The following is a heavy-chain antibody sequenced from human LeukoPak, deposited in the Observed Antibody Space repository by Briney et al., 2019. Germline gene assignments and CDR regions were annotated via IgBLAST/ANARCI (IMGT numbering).Heavy chain of an antibody. CDR1: GFTVSSNY. D-gene: IGHD3-9*01. J-gene: IGHJ6*02. V-gene: IGHV3-53*04. Sequence: GGSLRLSCAASGFTVSSNYMSWVRQAPGKGLEWVSVIYSGGSTYYADSVKGRFTISRHNSKNTLYLQMNSLRAEDTAVYYCARDKVGERYDILTGLRSYGMDVWGQGTTVTVSS. CDR3: ARDKVGERYDILTGLRSYGMDV. CDR2: IYSGGST.